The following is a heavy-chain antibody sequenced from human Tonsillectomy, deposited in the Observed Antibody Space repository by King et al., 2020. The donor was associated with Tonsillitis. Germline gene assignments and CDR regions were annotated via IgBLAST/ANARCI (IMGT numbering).Heavy chain of an antibody. J-gene: IGHJ4*02. D-gene: IGHD3-22*01. Sequence: VQLQESGPGLVKPSETLSLTCTVSCGSISSYYWSWIRRPPGEGLEWIGYISYSGGTNYNPTLKRRVTISVDTSKNQFSLKLSSVTAADTAVYYWARDQNYYDSSGYYRGGFDYWGEGTLVTVSS. V-gene: IGHV4-59*01. CDR3: ARDQNYYDSSGYYRGGFDY. CDR2: ISYSGGT. CDR1: CGSISSYY.